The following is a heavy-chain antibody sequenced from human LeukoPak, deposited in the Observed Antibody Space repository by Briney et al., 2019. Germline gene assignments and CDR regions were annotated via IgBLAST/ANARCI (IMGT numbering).Heavy chain of an antibody. J-gene: IGHJ4*02. D-gene: IGHD5-12*01. V-gene: IGHV3-23*01. Sequence: GGSLRLSCAASGFTFSSYAMSWVRQAPGKGLEWVPAISGSGGSTYYADSVKGRFTISRDNSKNTLYLQMNSLRAEDTAVYYCAKDRVATIWEFDYWGQGTLVTVSS. CDR2: ISGSGGST. CDR3: AKDRVATIWEFDY. CDR1: GFTFSSYA.